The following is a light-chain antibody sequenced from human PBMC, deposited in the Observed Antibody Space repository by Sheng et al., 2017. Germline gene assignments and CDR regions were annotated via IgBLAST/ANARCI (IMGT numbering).Light chain of an antibody. V-gene: IGKV1-13*02. CDR1: QDISSA. J-gene: IGKJ3*01. Sequence: AIQLTQSPSSLSASVGDRVTITCRASQDISSALAWYQQKPGKAPKLLIYAASSLQSGVPSRFSGSGSGTDFTLTISSLQPEDFATYYCQQARGVTFGPGTKVDIK. CDR3: QQARGVT. CDR2: AAS.